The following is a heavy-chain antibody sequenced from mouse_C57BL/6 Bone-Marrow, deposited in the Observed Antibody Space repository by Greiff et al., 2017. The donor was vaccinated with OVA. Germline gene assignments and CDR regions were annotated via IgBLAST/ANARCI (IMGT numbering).Heavy chain of an antibody. CDR3: ARRAVVATKWYFDV. CDR2: IDPGDGDT. D-gene: IGHD1-1*01. V-gene: IGHV1-80*01. CDR1: GYAFSSYW. J-gene: IGHJ1*03. Sequence: QVHVKQSGAELVKPGASVKISCKASGYAFSSYWLNWVKQRPGKGLEWIGQIDPGDGDTTYNGKFKGKAKLTADKSSRPAYMQLSSLTSEDSAVYFCARRAVVATKWYFDVWGTGTTVTVSS.